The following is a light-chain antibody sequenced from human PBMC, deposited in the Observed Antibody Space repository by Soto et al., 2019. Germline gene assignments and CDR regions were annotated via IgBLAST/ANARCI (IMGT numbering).Light chain of an antibody. CDR3: SSYTSKSSLI. V-gene: IGLV2-14*01. Sequence: QSALTQPASVSGSPGQSFTISCAGTMRDVGAYNLVSWYQQHPGRAPQLIIYEVRNRPSGISFRFSGSKSGNTASLTISGLQAEDEADYYCSSYTSKSSLIFGGGTQLTVL. CDR2: EVR. CDR1: MRDVGAYNL. J-gene: IGLJ2*01.